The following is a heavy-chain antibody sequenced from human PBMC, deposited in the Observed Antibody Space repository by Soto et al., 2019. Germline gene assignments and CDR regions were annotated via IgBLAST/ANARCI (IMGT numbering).Heavy chain of an antibody. V-gene: IGHV4-34*01. D-gene: IGHD4-17*01. Sequence: SETLSLTCAVYGGSFSGYYWSWIRQPPGKGLEWIGEINHSGSTNYNPSLKSRVTISVDTSKNQFSLKLSSVTAADTAVYYCARPTIGDYGPDAFDIWGQGTMVTVSS. CDR3: ARPTIGDYGPDAFDI. CDR1: GGSFSGYY. J-gene: IGHJ3*02. CDR2: INHSGST.